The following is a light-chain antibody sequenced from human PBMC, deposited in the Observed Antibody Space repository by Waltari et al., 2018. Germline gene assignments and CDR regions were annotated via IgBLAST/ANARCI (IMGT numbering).Light chain of an antibody. V-gene: IGKV2-30*02. CDR3: MQSTHWPPWT. CDR2: KVS. Sequence: DVVMTQSPLSLPVTLGQPASISCRSSQSLVHTDGNTYLSWFHQRPGQSPRRLIYKVSNRDSEVPDRFSGSGSRTDFTLKISRVEAEDVGLYYCMQSTHWPPWTFGQGTKVEIK. CDR1: QSLVHTDGNTY. J-gene: IGKJ1*01.